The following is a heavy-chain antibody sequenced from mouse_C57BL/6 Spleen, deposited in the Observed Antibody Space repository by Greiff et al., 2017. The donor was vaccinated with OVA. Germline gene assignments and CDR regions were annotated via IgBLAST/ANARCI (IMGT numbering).Heavy chain of an antibody. V-gene: IGHV5-9-1*02. D-gene: IGHD2-4*01. CDR1: GFTFSSYA. CDR3: TRDDYDGSFAY. J-gene: IGHJ3*01. Sequence: EVHLVESGEGLVKPGGSLKLSCAASGFTFSSYAMSWVRQTPEKRLEWVAYISSGGDYIYYADTVKGRFTISRDNARNTLYLQMSSLKSEDTAMYYCTRDDYDGSFAYWGQGTLVTVSA. CDR2: ISSGGDYI.